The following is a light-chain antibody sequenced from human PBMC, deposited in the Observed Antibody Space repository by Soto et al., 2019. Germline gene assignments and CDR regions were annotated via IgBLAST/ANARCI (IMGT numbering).Light chain of an antibody. J-gene: IGLJ2*01. CDR2: DNR. CDR1: SSNIGAGYG. CDR3: QSYDSSLSALV. Sequence: QSVLTQPPSVSGAPGQRVTISCTGTSSNIGAGYGVHWYQQLPGTAPKLVIYDNRNRPSGVPVRFSGSKSGTSASLAITGLQAEDEADYYCQSYDSSLSALVFGGGTKLTVL. V-gene: IGLV1-40*01.